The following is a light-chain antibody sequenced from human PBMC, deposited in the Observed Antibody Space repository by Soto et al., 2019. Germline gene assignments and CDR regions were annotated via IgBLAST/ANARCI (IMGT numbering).Light chain of an antibody. CDR3: HQYGGSPRT. Sequence: DIVLTQSPGTLSLSPGERATLSCRASQSVSSSYLAWYQQKPGQAPRLLIYGASRRATGIPDRFSGSGSGTVFTLTISRLEPEDFAVYYCHQYGGSPRTLGQGTKVEIK. J-gene: IGKJ1*01. CDR2: GAS. CDR1: QSVSSSY. V-gene: IGKV3-20*01.